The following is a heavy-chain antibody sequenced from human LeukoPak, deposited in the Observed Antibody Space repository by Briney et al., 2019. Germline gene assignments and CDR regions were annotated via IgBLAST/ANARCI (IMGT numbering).Heavy chain of an antibody. Sequence: PSQTLSLTCTVSGGSISSGDYYWSWIRQPLGKGLEWIGYIYYSGSTYYNPSLKSRVTISVDTSKNQFSLKLSSVTAADTAVYYCARAGTAYYYYGMDVWGQGTTVTVSS. CDR3: ARAGTAYYYYGMDV. CDR2: IYYSGST. V-gene: IGHV4-30-4*01. J-gene: IGHJ6*02. D-gene: IGHD6-13*01. CDR1: GGSISSGDYY.